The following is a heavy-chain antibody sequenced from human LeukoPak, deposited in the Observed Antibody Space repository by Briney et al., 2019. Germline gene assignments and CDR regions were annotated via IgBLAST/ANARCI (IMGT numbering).Heavy chain of an antibody. CDR2: IKQDGSEK. CDR3: AGSGGNGAFDI. J-gene: IGHJ3*02. V-gene: IGHV3-7*01. CDR1: GFTFSSYG. D-gene: IGHD4-23*01. Sequence: GGSLRLSCAASGFTFSSYGMHWVRQAPGKGLEWVANIKQDGSEKYYVDSVKGRFTISRDNSKNTLYLQMNSLRAEDTAVYYCAGSGGNGAFDIWGQGTMVTVSS.